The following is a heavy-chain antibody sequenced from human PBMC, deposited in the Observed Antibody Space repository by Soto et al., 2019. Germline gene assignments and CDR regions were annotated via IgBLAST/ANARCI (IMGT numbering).Heavy chain of an antibody. CDR1: GYTFTGYY. CDR2: INPNSGGT. V-gene: IGHV1-2*02. Sequence: SVNVSCKASGYTFTGYYMHWVRQAPGQGLEWMGWINPNSGGTNYAEKFQGRVTMTRDTSISTAYMELSRLRSDDTAVYYCARARGDYDESDYWGQGTLVTVSS. D-gene: IGHD4-17*01. CDR3: ARARGDYDESDY. J-gene: IGHJ4*02.